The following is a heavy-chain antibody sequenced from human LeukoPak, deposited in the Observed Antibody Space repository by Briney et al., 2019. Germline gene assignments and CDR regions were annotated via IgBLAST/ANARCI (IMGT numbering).Heavy chain of an antibody. Sequence: ASVKVSCKTSGYTFTAYYIHWVRQAPGQGLQWMGWLNSKNGDTTYAQKFQGRVTMTRDTSISTAYMELSSLKSDDTAIYYCARGWSSDFDYWGQGTLVTVSS. CDR2: LNSKNGDT. D-gene: IGHD2-8*01. CDR3: ARGWSSDFDY. CDR1: GYTFTAYY. J-gene: IGHJ4*02. V-gene: IGHV1-2*02.